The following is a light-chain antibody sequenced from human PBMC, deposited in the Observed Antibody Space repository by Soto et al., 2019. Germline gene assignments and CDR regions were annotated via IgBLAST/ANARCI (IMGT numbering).Light chain of an antibody. CDR3: QQYNSYPPT. CDR2: AAS. Sequence: IQMTQAPSSQSAAVGDRVTITCRASQDISSYLAWYQQKPGKVPKLLIYAASSLESGVSSRFSGSGSGTEFALTISSLQADDFATYYCQQYNSYPPTFGGGTKVDIK. V-gene: IGKV1-13*02. J-gene: IGKJ4*01. CDR1: QDISSY.